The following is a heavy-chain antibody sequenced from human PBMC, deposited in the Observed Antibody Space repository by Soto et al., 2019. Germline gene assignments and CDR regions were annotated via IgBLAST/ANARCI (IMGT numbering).Heavy chain of an antibody. V-gene: IGHV1-69*01. D-gene: IGHD3-22*01. Sequence: QVQLVQSGAEVKKPGSSVKVSCKASGGTFSSYAISWVRQAPGQGLAWMGGIIPIFGTANYAQKVQGRVTITADESTSTAYMELSSLRSEDTAVYYCARGIDYYDSSGYSSSYYYYGMDVWGQGTTVTVSS. CDR3: ARGIDYYDSSGYSSSYYYYGMDV. CDR2: IIPIFGTA. J-gene: IGHJ6*02. CDR1: GGTFSSYA.